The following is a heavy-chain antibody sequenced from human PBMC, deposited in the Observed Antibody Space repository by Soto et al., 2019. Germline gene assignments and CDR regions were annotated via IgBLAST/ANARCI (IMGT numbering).Heavy chain of an antibody. CDR1: GFTFSNFA. Sequence: GSLRLSCSASGFTFSNFAMHWVRQAPGKGLEYVSGITSNGDNTYHADSVQGRFTISRDNSKSTLYLQMTSLRVEDTAVYYCVKGNQLLRYYFEYWGRGALVTVSS. D-gene: IGHD2-2*01. J-gene: IGHJ4*02. V-gene: IGHV3-64D*06. CDR2: ITSNGDNT. CDR3: VKGNQLLRYYFEY.